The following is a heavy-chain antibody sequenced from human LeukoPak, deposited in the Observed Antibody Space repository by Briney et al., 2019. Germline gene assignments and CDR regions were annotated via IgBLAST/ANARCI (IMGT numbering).Heavy chain of an antibody. Sequence: SETLSLTCAVYGGSFSGYYWSWIRQPPGKGLEWIGEINHSGSTNYNPSLKSRVTISVDTSKNQFTLKLSSVTAADTAVYYCARGRYGWLPFDYWGQGTLVTVSS. CDR2: INHSGST. CDR1: GGSFSGYY. V-gene: IGHV4-34*01. D-gene: IGHD3-16*01. J-gene: IGHJ4*02. CDR3: ARGRYGWLPFDY.